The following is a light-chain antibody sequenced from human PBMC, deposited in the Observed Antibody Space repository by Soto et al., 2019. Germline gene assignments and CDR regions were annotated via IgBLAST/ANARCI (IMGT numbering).Light chain of an antibody. CDR2: WAS. J-gene: IGKJ2*01. V-gene: IGKV4-1*01. Sequence: DIVMTQSPDSLAVSLGERATINCKSSQSVLYSSNNKNYLAWYQQKPGQPPKLLIYWASTRESGVPDRFSGSGSGTDFTLIISSLQAEDVAVYYCQQYYATPPYTFGQGTKVEIK. CDR1: QSVLYSSNNKNY. CDR3: QQYYATPPYT.